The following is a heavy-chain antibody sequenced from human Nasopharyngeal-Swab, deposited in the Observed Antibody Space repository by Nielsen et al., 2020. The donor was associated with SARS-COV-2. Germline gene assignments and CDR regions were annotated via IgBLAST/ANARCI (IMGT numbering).Heavy chain of an antibody. J-gene: IGHJ6*02. D-gene: IGHD3-3*01. CDR3: ARNEFRSGYYGTAEYYGLDV. CDR1: GGSISSNNYY. V-gene: IGHV4-39*07. Sequence: GSLRLSCTVSGGSISSNNYYWGWIRQPPGKGLEWIGSLYYSGSAYYNPSLKSRVTISVDTSKNQFSLKLTSVTAADTAVYYCARNEFRSGYYGTAEYYGLDVWGQGTTVTVSS. CDR2: LYYSGSA.